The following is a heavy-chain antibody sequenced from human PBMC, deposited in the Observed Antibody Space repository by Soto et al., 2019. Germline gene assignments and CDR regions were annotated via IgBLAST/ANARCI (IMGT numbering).Heavy chain of an antibody. CDR2: IWYDGSNK. Sequence: QVQLVESGGGVVQPGRSLRLSCAASGFTFSSYGMHWVRQAPGKGLAWVAVIWYDGSNKYYADSVKGRFTISRDNSKNTLYLQMNSLRAEDTAVYYCAREGRIVGATTFDYWGQGTLVTVSS. D-gene: IGHD1-26*01. V-gene: IGHV3-33*01. J-gene: IGHJ4*02. CDR1: GFTFSSYG. CDR3: AREGRIVGATTFDY.